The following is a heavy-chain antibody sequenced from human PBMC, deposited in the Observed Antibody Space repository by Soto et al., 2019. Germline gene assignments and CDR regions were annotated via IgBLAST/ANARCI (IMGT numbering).Heavy chain of an antibody. J-gene: IGHJ4*02. Sequence: GGSLRLSCAASGFTVSSNYMSWVRQAPGKGLEWVSVIYSGGSTYYADSVKGRFTISRDNSKNTLYLQMNSLRAEDTAVYYCAKDDDFWSGYTNWGQGTLVTVSS. V-gene: IGHV3-66*01. D-gene: IGHD3-3*01. CDR2: IYSGGST. CDR1: GFTVSSNY. CDR3: AKDDDFWSGYTN.